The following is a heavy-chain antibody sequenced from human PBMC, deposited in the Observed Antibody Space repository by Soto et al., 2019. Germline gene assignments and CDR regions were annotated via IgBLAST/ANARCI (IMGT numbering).Heavy chain of an antibody. CDR2: IYDTESA. CDR1: GDYISSGGYY. V-gene: IGHV4-31*03. CDR3: ARASSSSSAADY. D-gene: IGHD6-6*01. Sequence: QVQLQESGPGLVKPSQTLSLTCNVSGDYISSGGYYWSWIRHHPGKGLEWIGYIYDTESAYYNPSLKSRVTISMDTSKNQFAMRLSSVTAADTAVYYCARASSSSSAADYWGQGILATVSS. J-gene: IGHJ4*02.